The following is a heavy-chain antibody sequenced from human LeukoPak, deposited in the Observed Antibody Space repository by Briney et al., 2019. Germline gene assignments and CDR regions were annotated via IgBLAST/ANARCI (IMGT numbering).Heavy chain of an antibody. V-gene: IGHV1-3*01. J-gene: IGHJ5*02. D-gene: IGHD2-15*01. Sequence: GASVTVSCKASGYTFTTYALTWVRQAPGQRLEWMGWINAGNGNTKYSQKFQGRVTITRDTSASTAYMELSSLRSEDTAVYYCARDRLGSLDPWGQGTLVTVSS. CDR3: ARDRLGSLDP. CDR2: INAGNGNT. CDR1: GYTFTTYA.